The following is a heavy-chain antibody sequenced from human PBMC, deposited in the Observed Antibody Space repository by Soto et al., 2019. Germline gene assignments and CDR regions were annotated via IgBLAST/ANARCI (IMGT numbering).Heavy chain of an antibody. V-gene: IGHV4-4*07. J-gene: IGHJ4*02. Sequence: QVQLQGSGPGQVKPSETLSLTYTVSGYSISDYFYWSWIRQPAGKGLEWIGRIYTDGTTKYNPSLKSRVTLSLDKSKNQFSLRLSSVTAADTAVYYFAREVRGGFTGIFDQWGRGSRVTVSS. D-gene: IGHD2-15*01. CDR2: IYTDGTT. CDR1: GYSISDYFY. CDR3: AREVRGGFTGIFDQ.